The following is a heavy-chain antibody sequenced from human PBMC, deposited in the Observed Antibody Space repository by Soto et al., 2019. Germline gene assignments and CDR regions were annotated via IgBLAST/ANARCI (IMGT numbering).Heavy chain of an antibody. J-gene: IGHJ4*02. V-gene: IGHV3-30*18. Sequence: GGSLRLSCAASGFTFSSYGMHWVRQAPGKGLEWVAVISYDGSDKYYADSVKGRFTISRDNSRNTLYLQMNYLRAEDTAVYYCAKDSLRDIWFGEFRADYWGQGTLVTVSS. D-gene: IGHD3-10*01. CDR2: ISYDGSDK. CDR1: GFTFSSYG. CDR3: AKDSLRDIWFGEFRADY.